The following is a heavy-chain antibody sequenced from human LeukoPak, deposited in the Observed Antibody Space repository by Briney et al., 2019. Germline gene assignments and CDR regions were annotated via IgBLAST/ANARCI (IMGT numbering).Heavy chain of an antibody. CDR1: GYTFTSYD. CDR3: ARGVAMAPYYYYYMDV. V-gene: IGHV1-8*01. J-gene: IGHJ6*03. CDR2: MNPNSGNT. D-gene: IGHD2-2*01. Sequence: GASVKVSCKASGYTFTSYDINWVRQATGQGLEWMGWMNPNSGNTGYAQKFQGRVTMTRNTSISTAYMELSSLRSEDTAVYYCARGVAMAPYYYYYMDVWGKRTTVTVSS.